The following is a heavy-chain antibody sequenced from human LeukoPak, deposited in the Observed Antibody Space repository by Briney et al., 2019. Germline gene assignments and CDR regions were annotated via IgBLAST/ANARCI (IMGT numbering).Heavy chain of an antibody. CDR2: MNPNSGNT. V-gene: IGHV1-8*01. D-gene: IGHD2-2*01. Sequence: AASVKVSCKTSGYTFTTYDINWVRQATGQGLEWMGWMNPNSGNTGYAQKFQGRVTMTRNTSISTAYMELSSLRSEDTAVYYCAKASRPIVVVPAASFDYWGQGTLVTVSS. J-gene: IGHJ4*02. CDR1: GYTFTTYD. CDR3: AKASRPIVVVPAASFDY.